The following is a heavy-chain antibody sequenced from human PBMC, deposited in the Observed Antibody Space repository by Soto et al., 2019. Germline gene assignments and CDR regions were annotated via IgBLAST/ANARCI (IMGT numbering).Heavy chain of an antibody. J-gene: IGHJ4*02. D-gene: IGHD3-22*01. V-gene: IGHV1-69*13. CDR1: GGPFSRYT. Sequence: GDSVKVSFKACGGPFSRYTISLVRQAPGQGLEWMGGITPMFGTANYAQKFQGRVTIAADESTSTAYMELSSLRSEDTAVYYCARQFDYESSGYYYAYWGQGTVVTVSS. CDR2: ITPMFGTA. CDR3: ARQFDYESSGYYYAY.